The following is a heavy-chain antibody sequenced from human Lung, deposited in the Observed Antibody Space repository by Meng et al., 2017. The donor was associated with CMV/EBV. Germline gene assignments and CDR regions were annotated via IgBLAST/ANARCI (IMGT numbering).Heavy chain of an antibody. CDR3: ARGGSVGYCRDSACWGYLDY. Sequence: SETXSLXCTVSGGPISGYYWSWVRQPPGSGLEWIAYIYYSGSTTYNPSLKSRVTVSLDLSKNQFSLKLNSVTAADTAVYYCARGGSVGYCRDSACWGYLDYWXQVAXVTVAS. CDR1: GGPISGYY. D-gene: IGHD2-15*01. V-gene: IGHV4-59*12. J-gene: IGHJ4*02. CDR2: IYYSGST.